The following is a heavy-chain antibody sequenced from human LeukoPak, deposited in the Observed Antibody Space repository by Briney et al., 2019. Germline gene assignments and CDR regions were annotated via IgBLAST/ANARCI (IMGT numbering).Heavy chain of an antibody. CDR2: INHSGST. CDR3: ARGRGYCSGGSCFIGAFDI. V-gene: IGHV4-34*01. J-gene: IGHJ3*02. CDR1: GGSFSGYY. Sequence: PSETLSLTCAVYGGSFSGYYWSWIRQPPGKGLEWIGEINHSGSTNYNPSLKSRVTISVDTSKNQFSLKLSSVTAADTAVYYCARGRGYCSGGSCFIGAFDIWGQGTMVTVSS. D-gene: IGHD2-15*01.